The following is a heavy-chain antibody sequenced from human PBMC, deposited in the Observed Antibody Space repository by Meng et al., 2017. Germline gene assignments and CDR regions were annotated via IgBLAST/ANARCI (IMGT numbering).Heavy chain of an antibody. CDR1: GGTFSSYA. J-gene: IGHJ6*02. V-gene: IGHV1-69*05. CDR2: IIPIFGTA. Sequence: SVKVSCKASGGTFSSYAISWVRQAPGQGLEWMGGIIPIFGTANYAQKFQGRVTITTDESTSTAYMELSSLRSEDTAVYYCARSGIVGATTSYYYGMDVWGQGTTVTVS. D-gene: IGHD1-26*01. CDR3: ARSGIVGATTSYYYGMDV.